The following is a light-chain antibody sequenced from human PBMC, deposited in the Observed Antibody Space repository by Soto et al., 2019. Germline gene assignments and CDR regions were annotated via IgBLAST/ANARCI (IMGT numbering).Light chain of an antibody. Sequence: QSVLTQPRSVSGSPGQSVTVSVTGTSSDVGAYNSVSWYQQHSGKAPKLMISDVSTRPSGVPDRFSGSKSGNTASLTISGLQAADEAAYYCCSYAGSYSYVFGTGTKLTVL. V-gene: IGLV2-11*01. CDR1: SSDVGAYNS. CDR3: CSYAGSYSYV. CDR2: DVS. J-gene: IGLJ1*01.